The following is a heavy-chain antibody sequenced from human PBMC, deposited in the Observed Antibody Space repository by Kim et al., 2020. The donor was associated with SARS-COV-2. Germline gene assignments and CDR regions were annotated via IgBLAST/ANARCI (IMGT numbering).Heavy chain of an antibody. J-gene: IGHJ3*02. V-gene: IGHV1-24*01. CDR1: GYTLTELS. D-gene: IGHD4-17*01. CDR3: ATPDGRTTVTTTRFTSSDAFDI. Sequence: ASVKVSCKVSGYTLTELSMHWVRQAPGKGLEWMGGFDPEDGETIYAQKFQGRVTMTEDTSTDTAYMELSSLRSEDTAVYYCATPDGRTTVTTTRFTSSDAFDIWGQGTMVTVSS. CDR2: FDPEDGET.